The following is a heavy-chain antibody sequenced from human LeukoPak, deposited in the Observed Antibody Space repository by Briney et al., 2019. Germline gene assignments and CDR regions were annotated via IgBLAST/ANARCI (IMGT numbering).Heavy chain of an antibody. CDR2: IKQDGSEK. D-gene: IGHD6-19*01. Sequence: GGSLRLSCAASGFTFSSYAMHWVRQAPGKGLEWVANIKQDGSEKYYVDSVKGRFTISRDNAKNSLYLQMNSLRAEDTAVYYCARGWYYYGMDVWGQGTTVTVSS. CDR1: GFTFSSYA. J-gene: IGHJ6*02. CDR3: ARGWYYYGMDV. V-gene: IGHV3-7*03.